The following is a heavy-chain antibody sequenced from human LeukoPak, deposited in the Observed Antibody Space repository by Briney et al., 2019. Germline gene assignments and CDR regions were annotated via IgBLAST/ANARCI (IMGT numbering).Heavy chain of an antibody. V-gene: IGHV3-66*01. CDR2: IYSGGGT. J-gene: IGHJ4*02. CDR3: ASPWGGAASVGY. CDR1: GFTVSSNY. Sequence: PGGSLRLSCAASGFTVSSNYMSWVRQAPGKGLEWVSVIYSGGGTYYADSVKGRFTISRDNSKNTLHLQMNSLRAEDTAVYYCASPWGGAASVGYWGQGTLVTVSS. D-gene: IGHD3-16*01.